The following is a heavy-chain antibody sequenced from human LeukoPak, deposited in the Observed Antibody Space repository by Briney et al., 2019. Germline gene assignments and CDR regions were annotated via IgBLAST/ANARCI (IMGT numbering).Heavy chain of an antibody. CDR1: GYTLTELS. V-gene: IGHV1-24*01. CDR2: FDPEDGET. CDR3: ATEGNSVAVAGYNFDY. J-gene: IGHJ4*02. Sequence: GASVKVSCKVSGYTLTELSMHWVRQAPGKGLEWMGGFDPEDGETIYAQKFQGRVTMTEDTSTDTAYMELSSLRSEDTAVYYCATEGNSVAVAGYNFDYWGQGTLVTVSS. D-gene: IGHD6-19*01.